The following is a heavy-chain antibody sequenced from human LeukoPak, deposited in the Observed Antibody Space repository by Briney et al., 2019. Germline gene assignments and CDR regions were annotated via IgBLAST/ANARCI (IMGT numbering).Heavy chain of an antibody. CDR2: IYSGGST. CDR3: ARNWNDGDVFDI. Sequence: GGSLRLSCAASGFTVSSNYMSWVRQAPGKGLEWVSVIYSGGSTYYADSVKGRFTISRDNSKNTLYLQMNSLRAEDTAVYYLARNWNDGDVFDIWGQGTMVTVSS. D-gene: IGHD1-1*01. J-gene: IGHJ3*02. V-gene: IGHV3-66*01. CDR1: GFTVSSNY.